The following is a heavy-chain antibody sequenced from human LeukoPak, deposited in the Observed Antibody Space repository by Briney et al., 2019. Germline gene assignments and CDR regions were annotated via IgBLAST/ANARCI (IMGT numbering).Heavy chain of an antibody. CDR1: GYSISSGYY. J-gene: IGHJ4*02. CDR3: ARHIRGYCSSTSCGLDY. V-gene: IGHV4-38-2*01. Sequence: PSQTLSLTCAVSGYSISSGYYWGWIRQPPGKGLEWIGSIYHSGSTYYNPSLKSRVTISVDTSKNQFSLKLSSVTAADTAVYYCARHIRGYCSSTSCGLDYWGQGTLVTVSS. D-gene: IGHD2-2*01. CDR2: IYHSGST.